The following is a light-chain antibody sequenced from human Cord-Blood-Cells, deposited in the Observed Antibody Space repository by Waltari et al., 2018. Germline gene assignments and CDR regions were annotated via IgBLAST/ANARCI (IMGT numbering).Light chain of an antibody. CDR3: CSYAGSSTFEV. CDR1: SSDDGRYNL. Sequence: QSALPQPAPVSGSPGQSITISCTGTSSDDGRYNLVPWYHQHPGKAPKLMIYEGSKRHSGVSNRFSGSKSGNTASLTISALQAEDEADYYCCSYAGSSTFEVFGGGTKLTVL. V-gene: IGLV2-23*03. CDR2: EGS. J-gene: IGLJ2*01.